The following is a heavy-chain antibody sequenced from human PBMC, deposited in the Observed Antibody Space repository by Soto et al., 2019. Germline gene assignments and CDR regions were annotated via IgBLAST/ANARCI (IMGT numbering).Heavy chain of an antibody. D-gene: IGHD3-10*01. CDR3: AAVPIVRGVIQGYFYY. CDR1: GFTFTSSA. V-gene: IGHV1-58*02. CDR2: IVVGSGNT. J-gene: IGHJ4*02. Sequence: ASVKVSCKASGFTFTSSAMQWVRQARGQRLEWIGWIVVGSGNTNYAQKFQERVTITRDMSTSTAYMELSSLRSEDTAVYYCAAVPIVRGVIQGYFYYWGQGTLVTVSS.